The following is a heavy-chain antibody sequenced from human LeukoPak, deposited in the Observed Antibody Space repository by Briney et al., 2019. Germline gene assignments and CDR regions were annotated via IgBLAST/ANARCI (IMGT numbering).Heavy chain of an antibody. D-gene: IGHD3-16*01. CDR1: GFSLNTSGMC. J-gene: IGHJ4*02. V-gene: IGHV2-70*11. Sequence: SGPVLVKPTQTLTLTCTFSGFSLNTSGMCVTWIHQPPGKPLEWLARIDWDDDKYYRTSLKTRLTISKDTSRNQVVLKMTNMDPVDTATYYCARTSGGDYAPLDYWGQGTLVTVSS. CDR2: IDWDDDK. CDR3: ARTSGGDYAPLDY.